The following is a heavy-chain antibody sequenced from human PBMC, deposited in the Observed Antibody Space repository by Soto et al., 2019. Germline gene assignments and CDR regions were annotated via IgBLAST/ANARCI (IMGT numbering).Heavy chain of an antibody. CDR1: GGSISSYY. V-gene: IGHV4-59*01. J-gene: IGHJ5*02. D-gene: IGHD6-6*01. Sequence: SETLSLTCTVSGGSISSYYWSWIRQPPGKGLEWIGYIYYSGSTNYNPSLKSRVTISVDTSKNQFSLKLSSVTAADTAVYYCARSPITYSSSSYSGWFDPWGQGTLVTVSS. CDR3: ARSPITYSSSSYSGWFDP. CDR2: IYYSGST.